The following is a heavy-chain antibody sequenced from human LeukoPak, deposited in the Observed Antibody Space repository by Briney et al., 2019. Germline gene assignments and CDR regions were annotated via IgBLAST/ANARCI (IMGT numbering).Heavy chain of an antibody. J-gene: IGHJ6*03. V-gene: IGHV1-46*03. CDR2: INPSGGST. CDR3: ARGGNYDFWSGYSSDYYYYYYMDV. CDR1: GYTFTSYY. Sequence: GASVKVSCKASGYTFTSYYMHWVRQAPGQGLEWMGIINPSGGSTSYAQKFQGRVTMTRDTSTSTVYMELSSLRSEDTAVYYCARGGNYDFWSGYSSDYYYYYYMDVWGKGTTVTVSS. D-gene: IGHD3-3*01.